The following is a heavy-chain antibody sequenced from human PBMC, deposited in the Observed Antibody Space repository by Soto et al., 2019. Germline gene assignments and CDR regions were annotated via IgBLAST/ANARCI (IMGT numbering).Heavy chain of an antibody. J-gene: IGHJ4*02. Sequence: QVQLVQSGAEVKKPGSSVKVSCKASGGTFSSYAISWVRQAPGQGLEWMGGIIPIFGTANYAQKFQGRVTITADESKSTAYMELSSLRSEDTAVYYCARDPSQYCSGGSCYSLDYWGQGTLVTVSS. D-gene: IGHD2-15*01. V-gene: IGHV1-69*12. CDR3: ARDPSQYCSGGSCYSLDY. CDR2: IIPIFGTA. CDR1: GGTFSSYA.